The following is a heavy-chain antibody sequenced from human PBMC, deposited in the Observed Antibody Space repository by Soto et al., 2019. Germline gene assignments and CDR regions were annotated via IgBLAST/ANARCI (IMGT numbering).Heavy chain of an antibody. Sequence: SVKVSCKAFGGIFSSYAISWVRQAPGQGLEWMGGIIPIFGTANYAQKFQGRVTITADESTSTAYMELSSLRSEDTAVYYCARETGTTYDVWFDPWGQGTLVTLSS. V-gene: IGHV1-69*13. CDR2: IIPIFGTA. CDR1: GGIFSSYA. J-gene: IGHJ5*02. D-gene: IGHD1-7*01. CDR3: ARETGTTYDVWFDP.